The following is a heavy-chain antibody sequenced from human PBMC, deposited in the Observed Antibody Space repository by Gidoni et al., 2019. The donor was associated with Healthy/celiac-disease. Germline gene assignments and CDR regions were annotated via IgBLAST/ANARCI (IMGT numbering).Heavy chain of an antibody. CDR1: GFTFSSYG. Sequence: QVQLVESGGGVVQPGRSLRRSCAASGFTFSSYGMPWVRQAPGKGLAWLAVIWYDGSNKYYADSVKGRFTISRDNSKNTLYLQMNSLRAEDTAVYYCASETYYYDSSGYYSMGQVDYWGQGTLVTVSS. J-gene: IGHJ4*02. CDR3: ASETYYYDSSGYYSMGQVDY. V-gene: IGHV3-33*01. CDR2: IWYDGSNK. D-gene: IGHD3-22*01.